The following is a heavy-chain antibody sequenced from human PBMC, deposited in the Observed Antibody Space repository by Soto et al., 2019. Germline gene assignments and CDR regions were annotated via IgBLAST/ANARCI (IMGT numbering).Heavy chain of an antibody. CDR3: ARGGWKTTTTFDY. V-gene: IGHV3-21*01. J-gene: IGHJ4*02. Sequence: GGSLRLSCAASGFTFTNYELNWVRQAPGKGLEWISYISSSSSYIYYADSVKGRFTISRDNAKNSLYLQMNSLRAEDTAVYYCARGGWKTTTTFDYWGQGTMVTVSS. CDR2: ISSSSSYI. D-gene: IGHD1-1*01. CDR1: GFTFTNYE.